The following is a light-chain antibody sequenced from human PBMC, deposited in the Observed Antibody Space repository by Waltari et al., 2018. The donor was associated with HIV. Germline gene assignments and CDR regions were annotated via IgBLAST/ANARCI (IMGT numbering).Light chain of an antibody. J-gene: IGKJ2*01. V-gene: IGKV1-33*01. CDR2: DAS. CDR1: QDINIY. CDR3: QQYDFLPRT. Sequence: DIQMTQSPSSLSASVGDRVTITCQASQDINIYLNWYQQKPWKAPDLLIYDASNLVTGVPTRFSGSGSGTHFTLSISSLQPEDIATYYCQQYDFLPRTFGQGTKLE.